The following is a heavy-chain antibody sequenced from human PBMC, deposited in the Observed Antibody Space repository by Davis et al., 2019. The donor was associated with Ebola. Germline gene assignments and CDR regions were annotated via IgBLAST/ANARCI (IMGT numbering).Heavy chain of an antibody. J-gene: IGHJ4*02. D-gene: IGHD2-2*02. V-gene: IGHV3-73*01. Sequence: GESLKISCAASGFTFSGSAMHWVRQASGKGLEWVGRIRSKANSYATAYAASVKGRFTISRDDSKNTAYLQMNSLKTEDTAVYYCVGSDCSSTSCYTGGDYWGQGTLVTVSS. CDR2: IRSKANSYAT. CDR3: VGSDCSSTSCYTGGDY. CDR1: GFTFSGSA.